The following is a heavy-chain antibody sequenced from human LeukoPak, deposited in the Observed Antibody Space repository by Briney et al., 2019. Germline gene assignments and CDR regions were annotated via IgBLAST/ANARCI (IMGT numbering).Heavy chain of an antibody. Sequence: PGGSLRLSCVASGFTFSNYAMSWVRQAPGKGLEWVSTISGRGSTNNADSVKGRFTISRDNSKNTPYVQMTSLRAEDTAIYYCAKDGGSTGYCFDYWGQGTLVTVSS. CDR3: AKDGGSTGYCFDY. CDR1: GFTFSNYA. D-gene: IGHD3-22*01. J-gene: IGHJ4*02. CDR2: ISGRGST. V-gene: IGHV3-23*01.